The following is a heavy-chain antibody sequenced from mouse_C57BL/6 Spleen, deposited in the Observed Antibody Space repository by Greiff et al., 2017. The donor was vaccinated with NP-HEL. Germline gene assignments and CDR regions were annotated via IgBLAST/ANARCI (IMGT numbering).Heavy chain of an antibody. CDR3: ARQEVMPRYFDV. D-gene: IGHD6-1*01. J-gene: IGHJ1*03. Sequence: VQLQQSGPELVKPGASVKMSCKASGYTFTSYWITWVKQRPGQGLEWIGDIYPGSGSTNYNEKFKSKATLTVDTSSSTAYMQLSSLTSEDSAVYYCARQEVMPRYFDVWGTGTTVTVSS. CDR2: IYPGSGST. CDR1: GYTFTSYW. V-gene: IGHV1-55*01.